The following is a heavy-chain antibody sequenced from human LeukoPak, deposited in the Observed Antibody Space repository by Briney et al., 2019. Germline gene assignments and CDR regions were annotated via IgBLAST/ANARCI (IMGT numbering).Heavy chain of an antibody. D-gene: IGHD3-3*01. CDR3: ARVIQVDYDFWSGYHAVDY. J-gene: IGHJ4*02. CDR2: INWNGGST. V-gene: IGHV3-20*04. Sequence: PGGSLRLSCAASGFTFDDYGMSWVRHAPGKGLEWVSGINWNGGSTGYADSVKGRFTISRDNAKNFLYLQMNSLRAEDTALYYCARVIQVDYDFWSGYHAVDYWGQGTLVTVSS. CDR1: GFTFDDYG.